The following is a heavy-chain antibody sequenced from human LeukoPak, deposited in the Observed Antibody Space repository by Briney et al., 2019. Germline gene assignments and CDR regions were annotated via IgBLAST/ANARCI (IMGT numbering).Heavy chain of an antibody. CDR1: GGSISSGDYY. J-gene: IGHJ5*02. Sequence: SETLSLTCTVSGGSISSGDYYWSWIRQPAGKGLEWIGRIYTSGSTNYNPSLKSRVTISVDTSKNQFSLKLSSVTAADTAVYYCARATGTTKGDWFDPWGQGTLVTVSS. V-gene: IGHV4-61*02. D-gene: IGHD1-1*01. CDR3: ARATGTTKGDWFDP. CDR2: IYTSGST.